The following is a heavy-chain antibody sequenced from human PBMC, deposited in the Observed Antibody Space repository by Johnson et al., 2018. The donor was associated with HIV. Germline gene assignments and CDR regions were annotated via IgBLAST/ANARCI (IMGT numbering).Heavy chain of an antibody. V-gene: IGHV3-7*05. CDR3: ARGPSQLYWPDVAFDI. CDR2: IKQAGGEK. J-gene: IGHJ3*02. CDR1: GFTFSSYW. Sequence: VQLVESGGGLVQPGGSLRLSCAASGFTFSSYWMSWVRQAPGKGLDWVANIKQAGGEKYYVDPVKGRSTISRDNAKNSLYLQMNSLRAEDTAVYYCARGPSQLYWPDVAFDIWGQGTTVTVSS. D-gene: IGHD2-8*02.